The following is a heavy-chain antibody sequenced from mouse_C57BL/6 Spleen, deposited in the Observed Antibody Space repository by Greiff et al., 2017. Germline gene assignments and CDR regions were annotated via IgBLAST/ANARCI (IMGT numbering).Heavy chain of an antibody. CDR2: IYPGVGDT. CDR1: GYAFSSSW. Sequence: QVQLQQSGPELVKPGASVTISCKASGYAFSSSWLYWVKQRPGTGRGWIGRIYPGVGDTNYNGKFKCQATLTADKSSSTAYMQLSSLTSEDSAVFFLSGYGFSFDYWGQGTTLTVSS. CDR3: SGYGFSFDY. D-gene: IGHD2-2*01. J-gene: IGHJ2*01. V-gene: IGHV1-82*01.